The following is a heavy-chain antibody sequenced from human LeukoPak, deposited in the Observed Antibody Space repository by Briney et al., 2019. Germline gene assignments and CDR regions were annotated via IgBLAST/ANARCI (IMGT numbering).Heavy chain of an antibody. CDR3: AREGLWVGLDSGKTRQAYWES. CDR2: IREDGSEK. V-gene: IGHV3-7*04. Sequence: GGSLRLSCAASGFTFSNYWMSWVRQAPGKGLKWVANIREDGSEKYYADSVKGRFTISRDNAKNSLNLQMNSLRAEDTAVYYCAREGLWVGLDSGKTRQAYWESWGEGTMVTVSS. J-gene: IGHJ3*01. CDR1: GFTFSNYW. D-gene: IGHD2-21*01.